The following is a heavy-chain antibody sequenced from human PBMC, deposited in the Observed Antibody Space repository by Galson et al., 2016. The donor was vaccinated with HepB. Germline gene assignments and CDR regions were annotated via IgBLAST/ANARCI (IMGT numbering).Heavy chain of an antibody. Sequence: SLRLSCAASEFTFGSYGMHWVRQAPGKGLEWVAVISYDGSKKSYADSVKGRFTVSRDNSKNTLYLQMDSLRGEETAVYYFAKDFGSGWYYFDYWGQGTLVIVSS. CDR1: EFTFGSYG. D-gene: IGHD6-19*01. CDR2: ISYDGSKK. J-gene: IGHJ4*02. V-gene: IGHV3-30*18. CDR3: AKDFGSGWYYFDY.